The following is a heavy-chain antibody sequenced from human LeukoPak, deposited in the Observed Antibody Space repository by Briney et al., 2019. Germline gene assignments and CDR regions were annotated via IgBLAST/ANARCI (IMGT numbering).Heavy chain of an antibody. D-gene: IGHD5-24*01. J-gene: IGHJ4*02. CDR1: GYTFTGYY. Sequence: GASVKVSCKASGYTFTGYYMHWVRQAPGQGLEWMGRINPNSGGTNYAQKFQGRVTMTRDTTISTAYMELSRLRSDDTAVYYCARESRDGYNPDYWGQGTLVTVSS. V-gene: IGHV1-2*06. CDR3: ARESRDGYNPDY. CDR2: INPNSGGT.